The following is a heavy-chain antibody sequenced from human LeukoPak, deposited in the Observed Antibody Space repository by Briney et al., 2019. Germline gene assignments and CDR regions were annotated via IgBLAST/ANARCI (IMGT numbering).Heavy chain of an antibody. CDR2: IYHSGST. D-gene: IGHD3-22*01. J-gene: IGHJ4*02. Sequence: PSETLSLTCAVSGYSISSGYYWGWIRQPPGKGLEWIGSIYHSGSTYYNPSLKSRVTISVDTSKNQFSLKLSSVTAADTAVYYCARVTYHYDSSLEDYWGQGTLVTVSS. V-gene: IGHV4-38-2*01. CDR3: ARVTYHYDSSLEDY. CDR1: GYSISSGYY.